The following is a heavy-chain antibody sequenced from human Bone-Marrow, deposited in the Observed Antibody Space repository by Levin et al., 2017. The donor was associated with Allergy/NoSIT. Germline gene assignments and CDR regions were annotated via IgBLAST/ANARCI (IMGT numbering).Heavy chain of an antibody. CDR1: GFTFSSYS. J-gene: IGHJ4*02. Sequence: TGGSLRLSCAASGFTFSSYSMNWVRQAPGKGLEWVSYISSSSSTIYYADSVKGRFTISRDNAKNSLYLQMNSLRAEDTAVYYCAREGGAILWFGEGDYWGQGTLVTVSS. CDR2: ISSSSSTI. D-gene: IGHD3-10*01. CDR3: AREGGAILWFGEGDY. V-gene: IGHV3-48*01.